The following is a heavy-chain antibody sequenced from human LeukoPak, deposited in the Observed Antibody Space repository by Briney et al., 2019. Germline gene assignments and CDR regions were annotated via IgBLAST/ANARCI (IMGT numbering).Heavy chain of an antibody. V-gene: IGHV3-7*01. CDR2: IKQDGSEK. J-gene: IGHJ4*02. D-gene: IGHD1-26*01. CDR1: GFTFSNYW. CDR3: ASSGSYRFDY. Sequence: GGSLRLSCAASGFTFSNYWMNWVRQAPGKGLEWVANIKQDGSEKDYVDSVKGRFTISRDNAKNSLYLQMNSLRDEDTAVYYCASSGSYRFDYWGQGTLVTVSS.